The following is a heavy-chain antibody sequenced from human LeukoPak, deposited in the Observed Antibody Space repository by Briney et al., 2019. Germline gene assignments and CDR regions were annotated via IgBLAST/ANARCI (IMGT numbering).Heavy chain of an antibody. CDR1: GFTFSTYA. J-gene: IGHJ4*02. CDR2: ISRGGDVT. D-gene: IGHD2-15*01. V-gene: IGHV3-23*01. Sequence: GGSLRLSCAASGFTFSTYAMTWVRQAPGKGLEWVSLISRGGDVTYYADSVKGRFTISRDSSKNTLYLQMHSLRAEDTAVYYCAARPGEVAVPYDYWGQGTLVTVSS. CDR3: AARPGEVAVPYDY.